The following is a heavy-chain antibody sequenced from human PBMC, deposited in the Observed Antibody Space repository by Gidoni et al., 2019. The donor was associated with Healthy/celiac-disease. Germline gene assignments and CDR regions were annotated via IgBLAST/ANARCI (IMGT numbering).Heavy chain of an antibody. CDR2: IDPSDSYT. Sequence: EVQLVQSGAEVKKPGESLRISCKGSGYSFTSYWISWVRQMPGKGLEWMGRIDPSDSYTNYSPSFQGHVTISADKSISIAYLQWSSLKASDTAMYYCARLEVPMVRGVAYYYYGMDVWGQGTTVTVSS. CDR1: GYSFTSYW. D-gene: IGHD3-10*01. V-gene: IGHV5-10-1*03. J-gene: IGHJ6*02. CDR3: ARLEVPMVRGVAYYYYGMDV.